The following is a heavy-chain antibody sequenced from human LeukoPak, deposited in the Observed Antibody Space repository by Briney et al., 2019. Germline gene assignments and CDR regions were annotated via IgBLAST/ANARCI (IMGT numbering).Heavy chain of an antibody. CDR1: GYTFTIYD. D-gene: IGHD3-9*01. J-gene: IGHJ4*02. Sequence: GASVTVSFKASGYTFTIYDINWVRQATGQGLEWMGWMNPNSGNTGYAQKFQGRVTITRNTSISTAYMELSSLRSEDTAVYYCARDGDIHYYFDYWGQGTLVTVSS. CDR3: ARDGDIHYYFDY. V-gene: IGHV1-8*03. CDR2: MNPNSGNT.